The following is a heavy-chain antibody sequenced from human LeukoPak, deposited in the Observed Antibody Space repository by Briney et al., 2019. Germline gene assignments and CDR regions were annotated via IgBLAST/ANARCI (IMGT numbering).Heavy chain of an antibody. Sequence: GGSLRLSCAASGFTFNNYWMHWVRQAPGKGLVWVSRINSDGSSTSYADSVKGRFTISRDNAKNTLYLQMNSLRAEDTAVYYCARAPNYGDYLSYYYYMDVWGKGTTVTISS. V-gene: IGHV3-74*01. J-gene: IGHJ6*03. CDR3: ARAPNYGDYLSYYYYMDV. CDR2: INSDGSST. CDR1: GFTFNNYW. D-gene: IGHD4-17*01.